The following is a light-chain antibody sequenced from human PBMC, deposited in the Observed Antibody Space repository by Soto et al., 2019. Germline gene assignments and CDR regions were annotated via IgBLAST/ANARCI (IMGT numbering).Light chain of an antibody. V-gene: IGLV1-40*01. CDR1: SSNIGAGYD. Sequence: QSALTQPPSVSGAPGQRVTISCTGSSSNIGAGYDVHWYQQLPGTAPKLLIYGNSNRPSGVPDRFSGSKSGTSASLAITGLQAEDEAGYYCQSYDSSLSGWMFGGGTKLTVL. J-gene: IGLJ3*02. CDR3: QSYDSSLSGWM. CDR2: GNS.